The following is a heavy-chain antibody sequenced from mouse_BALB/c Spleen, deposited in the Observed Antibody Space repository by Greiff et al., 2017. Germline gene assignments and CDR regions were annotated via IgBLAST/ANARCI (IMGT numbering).Heavy chain of an antibody. CDR2: INPSTGYT. Sequence: QVHVKQSGAELAKPGASVKMSCKASGYTFTSYWMHWVKQRPGQGLEWIGYINPSTGYTEYNQKFKDKATLTADKSSSTAYMQLSSLTSEDSAVYYCAYGNYFDYWGQGTTLTVSS. CDR1: GYTFTSYW. CDR3: AYGNYFDY. J-gene: IGHJ2*01. V-gene: IGHV1-7*01. D-gene: IGHD2-1*01.